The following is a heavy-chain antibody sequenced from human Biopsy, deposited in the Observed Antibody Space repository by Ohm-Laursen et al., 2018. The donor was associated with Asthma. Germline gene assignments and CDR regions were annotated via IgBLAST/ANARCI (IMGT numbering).Heavy chain of an antibody. CDR1: GAYIGTPDYH. D-gene: IGHD7-27*01. CDR3: ARHWNWGSFFDY. CDR2: ISYTGNT. J-gene: IGHJ4*02. V-gene: IGHV4-39*01. Sequence: SETLSLTWTVSGAYIGTPDYHWSWIRQSPGKGLEWIGSISYTGNTDIPSLRSRVTLSVDTSKNNFSLKLTSVTAADTAVFYCARHWNWGSFFDYWGQGMLVTVSS.